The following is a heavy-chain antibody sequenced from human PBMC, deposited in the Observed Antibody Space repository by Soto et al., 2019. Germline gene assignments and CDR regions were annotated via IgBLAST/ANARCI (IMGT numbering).Heavy chain of an antibody. CDR3: ASMRLSITVAAPRNWLAP. J-gene: IGHJ5*02. D-gene: IGHD6-19*01. CDR1: GGSISSSSYY. CDR2: IYYSGST. Sequence: SETLSLSCTVSGGSISSSSYYWGWIRQPPGKGLEWIGSIYYSGSTYYNPSLKSRVTISVDTSKDQFSLKLSSVTAADTAVYYCASMRLSITVAAPRNWLAPWGQGTLVTVSS. V-gene: IGHV4-39*01.